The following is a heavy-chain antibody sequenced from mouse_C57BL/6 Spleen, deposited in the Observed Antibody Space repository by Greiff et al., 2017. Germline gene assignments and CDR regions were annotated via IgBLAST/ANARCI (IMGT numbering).Heavy chain of an antibody. Sequence: VKLVESGPGLVAPSQSLSITCTVSGFSLTSYGVHWVRQPPGKGLEWLVVIWSDGSTTYNSALKSRLSISKDNSKSQVFLKMNSLQTDDTAMYYCARHGGYYDYERGNYYAMDYWGQGTSVTVSS. J-gene: IGHJ4*01. CDR1: GFSLTSYG. D-gene: IGHD2-4*01. CDR3: ARHGGYYDYERGNYYAMDY. CDR2: IWSDGST. V-gene: IGHV2-6-1*01.